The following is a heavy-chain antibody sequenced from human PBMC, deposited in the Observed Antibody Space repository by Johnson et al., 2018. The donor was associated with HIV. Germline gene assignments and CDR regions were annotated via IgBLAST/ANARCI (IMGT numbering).Heavy chain of an antibody. Sequence: VQLVESGGGLVQPGGSLRLSCAASGFTFSSYAMSWVRQAPGKGLEWVAVIWYDGSNKYYADSVKGRFTISRDNSKNTLYLQMNSLRAEDTAVYYCASYSSSDAFDIWGQGTMVTVSS. CDR1: GFTFSSYA. J-gene: IGHJ3*02. CDR3: ASYSSSDAFDI. CDR2: IWYDGSNK. D-gene: IGHD6-6*01. V-gene: IGHV3-30-3*01.